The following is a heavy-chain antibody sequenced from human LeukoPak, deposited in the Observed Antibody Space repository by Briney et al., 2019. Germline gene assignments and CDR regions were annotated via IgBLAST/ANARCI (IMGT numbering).Heavy chain of an antibody. V-gene: IGHV3-23*01. D-gene: IGHD5-24*01. J-gene: IGHJ4*02. CDR1: GFTFSSYA. CDR3: AKSGWLQSYFDY. Sequence: GGSLRLSCAASGFTFSSYAMSWVRQAPEKGLEWVSAISGSGGSTYYADSVKGRFTISRDNSKNTLYLQMNSLRAEDTAVYYCAKSGWLQSYFDYWGQGTLVTVSS. CDR2: ISGSGGST.